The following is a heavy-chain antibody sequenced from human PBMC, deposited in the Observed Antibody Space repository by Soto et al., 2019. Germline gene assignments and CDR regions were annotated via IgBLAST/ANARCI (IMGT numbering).Heavy chain of an antibody. CDR2: ISAYNGNT. CDR1: GYTFTRYG. V-gene: IGHV1-18*01. J-gene: IGHJ4*02. Sequence: ASVKVSCKASGYTFTRYGISWVRQAPGQGLEWMGWISAYNGNTNYAQKLQGRVTMTTDTSTSTAYMELRSLRSDDTAVYYCARVRESDQVVYYFDYLGQGTLVTVSP. CDR3: ARVRESDQVVYYFDY.